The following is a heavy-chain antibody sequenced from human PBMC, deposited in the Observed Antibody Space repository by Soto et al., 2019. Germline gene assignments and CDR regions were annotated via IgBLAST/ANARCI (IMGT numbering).Heavy chain of an antibody. D-gene: IGHD6-19*01. Sequence: VQLVESGGGVVQPGRSLRLSCAASGFTFSDYAIHWVRQAPGKGLEWVAVVSHDGRNTHYADSVKGRFTISRDSSTNTVSLEMTSRRAEDTAVYYCAKGGRQWLVTSDFNYWGQGALVTVSS. CDR2: VSHDGRNT. V-gene: IGHV3-30*18. CDR3: AKGGRQWLVTSDFNY. J-gene: IGHJ4*02. CDR1: GFTFSDYA.